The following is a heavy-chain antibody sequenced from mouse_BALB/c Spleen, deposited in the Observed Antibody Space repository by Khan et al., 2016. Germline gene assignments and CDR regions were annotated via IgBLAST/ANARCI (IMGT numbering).Heavy chain of an antibody. V-gene: IGHV3-6*02. CDR3: ARGYYGSSYVAWFAY. Sequence: EVKLLESGPGLVKPSQSLSLNCSVTGYSITSGYYWNWIRQFPGNKLEWMGYISYDGSKNYNPSLKNRISITRDTSKNQFFLKLNSVTTEDTATXYCARGYYGSSYVAWFAYWGQGTLVTVSA. D-gene: IGHD1-1*01. CDR1: GYSITSGYY. J-gene: IGHJ3*01. CDR2: ISYDGSK.